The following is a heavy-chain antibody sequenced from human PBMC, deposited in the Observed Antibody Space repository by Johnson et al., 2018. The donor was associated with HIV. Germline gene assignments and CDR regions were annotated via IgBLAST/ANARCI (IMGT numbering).Heavy chain of an antibody. V-gene: IGHV3-11*01. CDR1: GFTLSDYY. J-gene: IGHJ3*02. Sequence: QVQLLESGGGLVQPGGSLRLSCAASGFTLSDYYMSWVRQAPGKGLEWVSYISSSGSIIYYADSVKGRFAISRDNAKNSLYLQMNSLRAEDTAVYYCTTDGMWWRTAFDIWGQGTMVTVSS. CDR2: ISSSGSII. D-gene: IGHD2-21*01. CDR3: TTDGMWWRTAFDI.